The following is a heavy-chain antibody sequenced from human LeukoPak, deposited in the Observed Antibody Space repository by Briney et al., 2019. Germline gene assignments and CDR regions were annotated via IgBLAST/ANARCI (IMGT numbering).Heavy chain of an antibody. J-gene: IGHJ4*02. V-gene: IGHV1-2*06. D-gene: IGHD4-17*01. CDR1: GYTFTGYY. Sequence: GASVKVSCKASGYTFTGYYMHWVRQAPGQGLEWMGRINPNSGGTNYAQKFQGRVTMTRDTSISTAYMELSRLRSDDTAVYYCARAGAYGDFRKDYWGQGTLITVSS. CDR2: INPNSGGT. CDR3: ARAGAYGDFRKDY.